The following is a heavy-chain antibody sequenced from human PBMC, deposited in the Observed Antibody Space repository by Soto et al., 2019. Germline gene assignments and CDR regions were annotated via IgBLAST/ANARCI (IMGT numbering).Heavy chain of an antibody. CDR2: IYHTGST. CDR1: GVTVSSDAYY. Sequence: SETLSLTCTVSGVTVSSDAYYWSWIRQRPGRGLEWIENIYHTGSTYYSPSLKSRVVISLDTSRNQFSLRLTSVTAADTAVYFCARYRFSGSRWSKFDYWGQGTLVTVSS. J-gene: IGHJ4*02. D-gene: IGHD6-13*01. V-gene: IGHV4-31*03. CDR3: ARYRFSGSRWSKFDY.